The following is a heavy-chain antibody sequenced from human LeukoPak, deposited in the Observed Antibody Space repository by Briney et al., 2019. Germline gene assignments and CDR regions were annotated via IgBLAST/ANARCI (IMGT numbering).Heavy chain of an antibody. CDR2: VIPIFGTA. J-gene: IGHJ4*02. D-gene: IGHD3-22*01. Sequence: ASVKVSCKASGGTFSSYAISWVRQALGQGLEWMGGVIPIFGTANYAQKFQGRVTITADESTSTAYMELSSLRSEDTAVYYCARDLHYDSSGYYYYWGQGTLVTVSS. CDR1: GGTFSSYA. V-gene: IGHV1-69*13. CDR3: ARDLHYDSSGYYYY.